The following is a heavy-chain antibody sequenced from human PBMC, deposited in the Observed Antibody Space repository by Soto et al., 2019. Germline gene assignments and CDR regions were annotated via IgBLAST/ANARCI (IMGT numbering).Heavy chain of an antibody. V-gene: IGHV3-23*01. CDR2: ISAGGGTT. D-gene: IGHD6-13*01. Sequence: EVQPLESGGGLVQPGGSLRLSCAASGFTFRSYAMSWVRQAPGKGLEWVSTISAGGGTTYYADSVKGRFTISRDNSKNTLYVEMNSLRDEDTAVYYCAKRYSSSWYYFEHWGQGTLVTVSS. J-gene: IGHJ4*02. CDR3: AKRYSSSWYYFEH. CDR1: GFTFRSYA.